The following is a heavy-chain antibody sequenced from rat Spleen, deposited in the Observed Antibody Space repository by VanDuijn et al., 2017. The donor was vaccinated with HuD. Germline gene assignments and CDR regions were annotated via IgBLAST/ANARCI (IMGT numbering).Heavy chain of an antibody. D-gene: IGHD2-7*01. CDR2: ISYDGLKT. V-gene: IGHV5-29*01. Sequence: EVQLVESDGGLVQPGRSLKLACAASGFTFSDYFMAWVRQAPTKGLEWVTTISYDGLKTYYRDSVKGRFTISRDNAKSTLYLQMDSLRSEDTATYYCARQGYLRDWYFDFWGPGTMVTVSS. CDR3: ARQGYLRDWYFDF. CDR1: GFTFSDYF. J-gene: IGHJ1*01.